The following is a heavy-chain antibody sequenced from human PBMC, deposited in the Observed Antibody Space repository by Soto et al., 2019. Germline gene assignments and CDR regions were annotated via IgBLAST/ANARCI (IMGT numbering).Heavy chain of an antibody. CDR2: ISSSSSTI. D-gene: IGHD3-16*01. J-gene: IGHJ6*03. V-gene: IGHV3-48*01. CDR1: GFTFSSYS. Sequence: GGSLRLSCAASGFTFSSYSMNWVRQAPGKGLEWVSYISSSSSTIYYADSVKGRFTISRDNAKNSLYLQMNSLRAEDTAVYYCARDKIMTPPAEEYYYYYYYMDVWGKGTTVTVSS. CDR3: ARDKIMTPPAEEYYYYYYYMDV.